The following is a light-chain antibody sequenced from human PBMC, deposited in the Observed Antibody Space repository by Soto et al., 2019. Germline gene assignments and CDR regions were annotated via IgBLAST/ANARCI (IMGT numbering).Light chain of an antibody. CDR3: QQRSNWPLT. V-gene: IGKV3-11*01. CDR1: QSVSSY. CDR2: DAS. Sequence: EIVLTQSPATLSLSPGERATLSCRASQSVSSYLAWYQQKPGQAPRLLIYDASNRATGIPARFSGSGSGTDFTLTLRTLEPADFAVYYCQQRSNWPLTFRGGTKVGIK. J-gene: IGKJ4*01.